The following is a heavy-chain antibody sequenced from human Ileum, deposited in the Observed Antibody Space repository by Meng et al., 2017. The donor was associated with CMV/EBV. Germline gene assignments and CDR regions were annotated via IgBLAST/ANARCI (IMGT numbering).Heavy chain of an antibody. CDR1: GGSFSGYY. V-gene: IGHV4-34*01. D-gene: IGHD1-26*01. J-gene: IGHJ4*02. CDR3: ARREDSGSYYSDY. Sequence: CAGYGGSFSGYYWSWIRQPPGKGLEWIGEINHSGSTNYNPSLKSRVTISVDTSKNQFSLKLSSVTAADTAVYYCARREDSGSYYSDYWGQGTLVTVSS. CDR2: INHSGST.